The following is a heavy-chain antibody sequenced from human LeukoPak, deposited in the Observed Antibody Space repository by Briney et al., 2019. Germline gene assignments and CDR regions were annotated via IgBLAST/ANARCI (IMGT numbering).Heavy chain of an antibody. V-gene: IGHV4-39*07. J-gene: IGHJ5*02. CDR3: ARDYAPTYYDFWSGYYHLPNWFDP. CDR1: GGSISSSSYY. Sequence: SETLSLTCTVSGGSISSSSYYWGWIRQPPGKGLEWIGSIYYSGSTYYNPSLKSRVTISVDTSKNQFSLKLSSVTAADTAVYYCARDYAPTYYDFWSGYYHLPNWFDPWDQGTLVTVSS. D-gene: IGHD3-3*01. CDR2: IYYSGST.